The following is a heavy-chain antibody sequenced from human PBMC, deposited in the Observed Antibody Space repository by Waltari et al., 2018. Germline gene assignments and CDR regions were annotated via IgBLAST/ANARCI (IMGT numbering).Heavy chain of an antibody. CDR2: FIPSLGKA. CDR3: ARGGGRYCSGGSCYWFDP. J-gene: IGHJ5*02. Sequence: QVQLVQSGAEVKKPGSSVKVSCKASGGTFSSYAISWVRQAPGQGLGCMGGFIPSLGKANYAPKFQGRVTITADKSSSPAYVWLGGLRSEETAVYYCARGGGRYCSGGSCYWFDPWGQGTLVTVSS. D-gene: IGHD2-15*01. V-gene: IGHV1-69*10. CDR1: GGTFSSYA.